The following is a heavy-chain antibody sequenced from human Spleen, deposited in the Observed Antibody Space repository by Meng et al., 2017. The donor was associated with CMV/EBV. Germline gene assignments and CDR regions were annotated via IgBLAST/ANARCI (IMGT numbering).Heavy chain of an antibody. J-gene: IGHJ5*02. CDR2: INPNSGGT. Sequence: ASVKVSCKASGYTFTGYYMHWVRQAPGQGLEWMGWINPNSGGTNYAQKFQGRVTMTRDTSISTAYMELSRLRSDDTAVYYCARARGYCTNGVCRNWFDPWGQGTLVTVSS. CDR1: GYTFTGYY. D-gene: IGHD2-8*01. CDR3: ARARGYCTNGVCRNWFDP. V-gene: IGHV1-2*02.